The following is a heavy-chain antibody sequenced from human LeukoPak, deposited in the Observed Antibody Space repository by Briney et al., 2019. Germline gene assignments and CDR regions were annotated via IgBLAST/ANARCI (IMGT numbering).Heavy chain of an antibody. CDR3: ARTGTYYDFWSGYHDY. J-gene: IGHJ4*02. CDR2: INPNSGGT. V-gene: IGHV1-2*02. D-gene: IGHD3-3*01. CDR1: GYTFTGYY. Sequence: ASVKVSCKASGYTFTGYYMHWVRQAPGQGLDWMGWINPNSGGTNYAQKFQGRVTMTRDTSISTAYMELSRLRSDDTAVYYCARTGTYYDFWSGYHDYWGQGTLVTVSS.